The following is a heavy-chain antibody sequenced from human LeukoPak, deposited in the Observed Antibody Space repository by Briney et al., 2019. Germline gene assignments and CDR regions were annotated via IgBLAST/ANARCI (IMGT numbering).Heavy chain of an antibody. J-gene: IGHJ4*02. CDR2: ISGSSSYI. CDR3: ARDRARADY. D-gene: IGHD3-10*01. CDR1: GFTFSSYS. Sequence: GGSLRLSCAASGFTFSSYSMNWVRQAPGKGLEWVSSISGSSSYIYYADSVKGRFTISRDNGKNSLYLQMTSLRAEDTAVYSCARDRARADYWGQGTLVTASS. V-gene: IGHV3-21*01.